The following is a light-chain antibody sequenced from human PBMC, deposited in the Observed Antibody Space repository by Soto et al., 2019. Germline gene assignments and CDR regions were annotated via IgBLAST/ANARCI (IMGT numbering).Light chain of an antibody. Sequence: QSVLTQPPSASGTPGQRVTISCSGSSSNIGSNYVYWYQQLPGTAPKLLIYRNNQRPSGVPDRFSGSKSGTSASLAISGLRSEDEADYYCAAWDDSLSGPGDFGTGTKVTVL. J-gene: IGLJ1*01. CDR3: AAWDDSLSGPGD. CDR1: SSNIGSNY. V-gene: IGLV1-47*01. CDR2: RNN.